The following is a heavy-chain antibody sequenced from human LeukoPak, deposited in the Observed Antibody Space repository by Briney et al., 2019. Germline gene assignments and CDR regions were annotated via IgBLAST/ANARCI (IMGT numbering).Heavy chain of an antibody. Sequence: GGSLRLSCAASGFTFSSSAMSWVRQAPGKGLEWVSGISSSGGTTYYADSVRGRFTISRDNSKNTLYLQMKSLRAEDTAVYYCAHPSSGWTSFDYWGQGTLVTVSS. V-gene: IGHV3-23*01. CDR1: GFTFSSSA. D-gene: IGHD6-19*01. CDR3: AHPSSGWTSFDY. CDR2: ISSSGGTT. J-gene: IGHJ4*02.